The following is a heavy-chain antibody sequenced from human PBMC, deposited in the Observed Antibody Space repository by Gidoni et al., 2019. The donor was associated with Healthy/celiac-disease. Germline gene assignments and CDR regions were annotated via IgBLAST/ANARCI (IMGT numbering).Heavy chain of an antibody. D-gene: IGHD4-17*01. J-gene: IGHJ3*02. Sequence: EVQLLESGGGLVQPGGSLRLSCAASGFTFSSYAMSWVRQAPGKGLEWVAAISGSGGSTNYADSVKGRFTISRDNSKNTLYLQMNSLRAEDTAVYYCAKDRFYGDYFDAFDIWGQGTMVTVSS. CDR2: ISGSGGST. V-gene: IGHV3-23*01. CDR3: AKDRFYGDYFDAFDI. CDR1: GFTFSSYA.